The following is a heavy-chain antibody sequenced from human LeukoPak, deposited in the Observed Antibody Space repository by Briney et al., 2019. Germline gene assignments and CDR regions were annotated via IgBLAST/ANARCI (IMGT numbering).Heavy chain of an antibody. CDR2: IYHSGST. D-gene: IGHD3-22*01. CDR3: ARYYYDNSGSIYAFDI. CDR1: GFTFSSYW. J-gene: IGHJ3*02. V-gene: IGHV4-4*02. Sequence: GSLILSCAASGFTFSSYWMSWVRQPPGKGLEWIGEIYHSGSTNYNPSLKSRVTISVDTSKNQFSLKLSSVTSADTAVYYCARYYYDNSGSIYAFDIWGQGTMVTVSS.